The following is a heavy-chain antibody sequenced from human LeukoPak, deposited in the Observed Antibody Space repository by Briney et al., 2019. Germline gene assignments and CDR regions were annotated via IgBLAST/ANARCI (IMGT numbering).Heavy chain of an antibody. Sequence: GGSLRLSCAASGFTFSNYGMHWVRQAPGEGLGWVAIISYDGSNKYYADSVKGRFTTSRDNSKNTLYLQMNSLRAEDTAVYFCARPPHSCSSTSCYSQYWGQGTLVTVSP. J-gene: IGHJ4*02. CDR1: GFTFSNYG. D-gene: IGHD2-2*02. CDR3: ARPPHSCSSTSCYSQY. V-gene: IGHV3-30*03. CDR2: ISYDGSNK.